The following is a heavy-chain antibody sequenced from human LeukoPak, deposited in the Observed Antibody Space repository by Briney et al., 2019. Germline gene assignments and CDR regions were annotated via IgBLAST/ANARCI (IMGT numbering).Heavy chain of an antibody. V-gene: IGHV1-69*04. CDR1: GGTFSSYA. CDR3: ASQARDYFDY. D-gene: IGHD1-26*01. J-gene: IGHJ4*02. CDR2: IIPILGIA. Sequence: SEKVSCKASGGTFSSYAISWVRQAPGQGLEWMGRIIPILGIANYAQKFQGRVTITADKSTSTAYMELSSLRSEDTAVYYCASQARDYFDYWGQGTLVTVSS.